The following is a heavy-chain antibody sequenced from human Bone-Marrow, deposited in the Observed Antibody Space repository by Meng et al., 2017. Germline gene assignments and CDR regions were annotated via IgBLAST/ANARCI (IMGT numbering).Heavy chain of an antibody. V-gene: IGHV3-49*04. D-gene: IGHD6-13*01. CDR2: IRSKAYGGTT. Sequence: GESLKISCTASGFTFGDYAMSWVRQAPGKGLEWVGFIRSKAYGGTTEYAASVKVRFTISRDDPKSIAYPQMNSLKTEDTAVYYCTREMDIAAAGTNYWGRGPL. J-gene: IGHJ4*02. CDR3: TREMDIAAAGTNY. CDR1: GFTFGDYA.